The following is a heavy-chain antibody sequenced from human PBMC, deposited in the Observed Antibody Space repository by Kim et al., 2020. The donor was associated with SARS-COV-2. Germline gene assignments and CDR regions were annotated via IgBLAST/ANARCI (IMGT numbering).Heavy chain of an antibody. V-gene: IGHV3-23*01. CDR2: ISGSGTST. J-gene: IGHJ4*02. CDR3: AKRGSSGSDFDY. CDR1: GFTFSSFA. Sequence: GGSLRLSCAASGFTFSSFALTWVRRAPGKGLEWVSTISGSGTSTYYADSVKGRFTVSRDNSRNTLYLQMNSLRAEDAAVYYCAKRGSSGSDFDYWGQGTLVTVSS. D-gene: IGHD6-19*01.